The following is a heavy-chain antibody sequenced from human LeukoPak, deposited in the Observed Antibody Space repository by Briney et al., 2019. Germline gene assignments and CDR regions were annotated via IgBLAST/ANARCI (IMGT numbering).Heavy chain of an antibody. D-gene: IGHD1-26*01. J-gene: IGHJ3*02. CDR2: ISGSGGSK. CDR1: GFTFSSYA. Sequence: SGGSLRLSCAASGFTFSSYAMSWVRQAPGQGLEWVSAISGSGGSKYYADSVKGRFTISRDNSKNTLYLQMNSLRAEDTAVYYCAKEVGATLAFDIWGQGTMVTVSS. V-gene: IGHV3-23*01. CDR3: AKEVGATLAFDI.